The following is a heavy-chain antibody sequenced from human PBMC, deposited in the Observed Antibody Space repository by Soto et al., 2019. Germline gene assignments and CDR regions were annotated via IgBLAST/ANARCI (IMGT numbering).Heavy chain of an antibody. D-gene: IGHD3-3*01. J-gene: IGHJ4*02. CDR2: IYPSDSDT. V-gene: IGHV5-51*04. CDR1: GYNFAGYW. Sequence: GESLKISCKGSGYNFAGYWIAWVRQMPGKGLELMGIIYPSDSDTRYRPSFQGQVTISAGKPISSAYLQWSSLRASDTAMYYCARGGVSTRTFDYWGQGTPVTVSS. CDR3: ARGGVSTRTFDY.